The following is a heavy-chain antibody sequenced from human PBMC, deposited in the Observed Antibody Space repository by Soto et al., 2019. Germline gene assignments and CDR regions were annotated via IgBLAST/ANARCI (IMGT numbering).Heavy chain of an antibody. CDR1: GFTLIDRY. J-gene: IGHJ4*02. Sequence: GGSLSLSCAGSGFTLIDRYFDWGGHPPAEGVQGVGRCRDKRRGCSTEYAASVRGRFTIIKDEKKNSAYLQMNSLKTEATADYDFDRATYFSDSSGYTRCLDYWGQGTLVTVSS. V-gene: IGHV3-72*01. CDR3: DRATYFSDSSGYTRCLDY. D-gene: IGHD3-22*01. CDR2: CRDKRRGCST.